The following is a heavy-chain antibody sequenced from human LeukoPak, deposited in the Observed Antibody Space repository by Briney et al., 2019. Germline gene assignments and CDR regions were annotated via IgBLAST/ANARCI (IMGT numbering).Heavy chain of an antibody. J-gene: IGHJ3*02. CDR1: GGSISSYY. CDR2: IYYSGST. CDR3: ATYSSGWFSDAFDI. D-gene: IGHD6-19*01. Sequence: PSETLSLTCTVSGGSISSYYWSWIRQPPGKGLEWIGYIYYSGSTNSNPSLKSRVTISVDTSKNQFSLKLSSVAAADTAVYYCATYSSGWFSDAFDIWGQGTMVTVSS. V-gene: IGHV4-59*08.